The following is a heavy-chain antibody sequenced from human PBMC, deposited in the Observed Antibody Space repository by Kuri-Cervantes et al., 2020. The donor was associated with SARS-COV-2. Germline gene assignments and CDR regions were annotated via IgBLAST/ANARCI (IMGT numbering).Heavy chain of an antibody. CDR3: TTLIDY. V-gene: IGHV3-49*04. CDR2: IRSIPYGGTA. J-gene: IGHJ4*02. Sequence: LSLTCTASGFTFGDYAMSWVRQAPGEGLEWVGFIRSIPYGGTAEYAASVKGRFTISRDDSKSIAYLQMNSLKTEDTAVYYCTTLIDYWGQGALVTVSS. CDR1: GFTFGDYA.